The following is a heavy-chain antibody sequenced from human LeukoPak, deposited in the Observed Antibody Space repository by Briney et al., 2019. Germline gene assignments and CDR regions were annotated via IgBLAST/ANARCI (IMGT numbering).Heavy chain of an antibody. CDR1: GFTFSSYS. Sequence: GGSLRLSCAASGFTFSSYSMNWVRQAPGKGLEWVSSISSSSSYIYYADSVKGRFTISRDNAKNSLYLQINSLRAEDTAVYYCARGAELRYFDWLFPQYYFDYWGQGTLVTVSS. CDR2: ISSSSSYI. J-gene: IGHJ4*02. V-gene: IGHV3-21*01. D-gene: IGHD3-9*01. CDR3: ARGAELRYFDWLFPQYYFDY.